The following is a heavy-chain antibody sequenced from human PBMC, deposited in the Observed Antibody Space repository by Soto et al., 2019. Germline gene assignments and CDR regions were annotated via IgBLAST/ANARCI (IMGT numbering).Heavy chain of an antibody. V-gene: IGHV3-23*01. Sequence: GGSLRLSCAASGFTFSSNAMSWVRQAPGKGLEWVSAISGSGGGTFYADSVKGRFTISRDNSKNTLYLQMNSLRAEDTAVYYCAKAVYYYASGNYYNPFDSWGQGTLVTVSS. CDR2: ISGSGGGT. CDR3: AKAVYYYASGNYYNPFDS. J-gene: IGHJ4*02. CDR1: GFTFSSNA. D-gene: IGHD3-10*01.